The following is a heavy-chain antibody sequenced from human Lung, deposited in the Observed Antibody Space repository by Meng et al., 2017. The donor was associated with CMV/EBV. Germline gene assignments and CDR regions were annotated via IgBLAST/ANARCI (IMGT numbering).Heavy chain of an antibody. CDR2: IDWDDDK. CDR1: GFSLSTSGMC. J-gene: IGHJ4*02. Sequence: SGXXLVKPTQTLTLTCTFSGFSLSTSGMCVSWVRQPPGKALEWLALIDWDDDKYYNTSLKTRLTISKDTSKNQVVLTMTNMDPVDTATYYCARSTLGRANFDYWGQGPLVTVSS. V-gene: IGHV2-70*20. CDR3: ARSTLGRANFDY.